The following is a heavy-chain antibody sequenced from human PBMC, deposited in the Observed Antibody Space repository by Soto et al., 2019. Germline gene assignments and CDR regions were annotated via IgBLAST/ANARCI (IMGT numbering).Heavy chain of an antibody. J-gene: IGHJ4*02. Sequence: SETLSLTCTVSGGSISSSSYYWGWIRQPPGKGLEWIGSIYYSGSTYYNPSLKSRVTISVDTSKNLFSLKLSSVTAADTAVYYCARGSSGSYDIDYWGQGTLVTVSS. CDR3: ARGSSGSYDIDY. D-gene: IGHD1-26*01. V-gene: IGHV4-39*01. CDR1: GGSISSSSYY. CDR2: IYYSGST.